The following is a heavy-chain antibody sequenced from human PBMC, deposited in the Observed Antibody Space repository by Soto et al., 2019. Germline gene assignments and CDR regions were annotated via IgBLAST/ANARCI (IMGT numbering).Heavy chain of an antibody. J-gene: IGHJ6*02. CDR3: AGSYSYYYYGMDV. Sequence: GGSLRLSCAASGFTFSSYEMNWVRQAPGKGLEWVSYISSSGSTIYYADSVKGRFTISRDNAKNSLYLQMNSLRAEDTAVYYCAGSYSYYYYGMDVWGQGTPVTVSS. V-gene: IGHV3-48*03. CDR1: GFTFSSYE. CDR2: ISSSGSTI. D-gene: IGHD3-10*01.